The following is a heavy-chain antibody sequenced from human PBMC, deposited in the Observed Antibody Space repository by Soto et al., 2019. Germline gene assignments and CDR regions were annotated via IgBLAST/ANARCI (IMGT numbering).Heavy chain of an antibody. CDR2: IKQDGSEK. J-gene: IGHJ5*02. V-gene: IGHV3-7*05. Sequence: PGGSLRLSCAASGFTFSSYWMSWVRQAPGKGLEWVANIKQDGSEKYYVDSVKGRFTISRDNAKNSLYLQMNSLRAEDTAVYYCARDLLPLHSSSWYSRPNWFDPWGQGTLVTVSS. D-gene: IGHD6-13*01. CDR3: ARDLLPLHSSSWYSRPNWFDP. CDR1: GFTFSSYW.